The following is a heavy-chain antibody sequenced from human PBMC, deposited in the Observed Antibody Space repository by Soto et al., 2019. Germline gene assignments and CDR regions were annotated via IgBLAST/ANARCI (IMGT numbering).Heavy chain of an antibody. CDR3: ARSLTNDLSWGAFDI. V-gene: IGHV5-51*01. D-gene: IGHD2-8*01. CDR1: GYSFTSYW. Sequence: GESLKISCKGSGYSFTSYWIGWVRQMPGKGLEWMGIIYPGDSDTRYSPSFQGQVTISADKSISTAYLQWSSLKASDTAMYYCARSLTNDLSWGAFDICGQGTMVTVSS. J-gene: IGHJ3*02. CDR2: IYPGDSDT.